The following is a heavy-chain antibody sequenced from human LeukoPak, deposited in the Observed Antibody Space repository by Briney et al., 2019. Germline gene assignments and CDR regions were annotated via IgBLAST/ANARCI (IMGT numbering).Heavy chain of an antibody. Sequence: ASVKVSCKASGYTFTGSYMHWVRQAPGQGLEWMGWINPNGGGTNYAQKFQGRVTLTRDTSINTAYMELSRLRSDDTAVYYCARGYVSSSWFYFDYWGQGTLVTVSS. CDR1: GYTFTGSY. CDR2: INPNGGGT. J-gene: IGHJ4*02. V-gene: IGHV1-2*02. CDR3: ARGYVSSSWFYFDY. D-gene: IGHD6-13*01.